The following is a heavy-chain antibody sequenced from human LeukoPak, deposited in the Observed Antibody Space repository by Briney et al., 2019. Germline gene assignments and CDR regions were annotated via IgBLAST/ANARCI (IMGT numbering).Heavy chain of an antibody. CDR3: AKSLGSNYYYYMDV. J-gene: IGHJ6*03. Sequence: GGSLRLSCAASGFTFDDYAMHWVRQAPGKGLEWVSGISWNSGSIGYADSVKGRFTISRDNAKNSLYLQMNSLRAEDTALYYCAKSLGSNYYYYMDVWGKGTTVTVSS. D-gene: IGHD3-10*01. V-gene: IGHV3-9*01. CDR2: ISWNSGSI. CDR1: GFTFDDYA.